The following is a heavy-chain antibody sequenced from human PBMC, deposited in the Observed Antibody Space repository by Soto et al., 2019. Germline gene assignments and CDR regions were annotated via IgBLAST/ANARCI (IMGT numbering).Heavy chain of an antibody. Sequence: QLQLQESGPGLVKPSETLSLTCTVSGGSISSSSYYWGWIRQPPGKGLEWIGSIYYSGSTYYNPSLKSRVTISVDTSKNQFSLKLSSVTAADTAVYYCASLGSSSWSRGYYYDYMDVWGKGTTVTVSS. CDR2: IYYSGST. CDR1: GGSISSSSYY. V-gene: IGHV4-39*01. J-gene: IGHJ6*03. CDR3: ASLGSSSWSRGYYYDYMDV. D-gene: IGHD6-13*01.